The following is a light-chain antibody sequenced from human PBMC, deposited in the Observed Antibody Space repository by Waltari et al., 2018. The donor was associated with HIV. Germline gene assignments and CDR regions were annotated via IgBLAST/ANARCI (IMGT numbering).Light chain of an antibody. CDR2: EGN. J-gene: IGLJ2*01. Sequence: QSALTQPASVSGSPGQSITISCTGISSDVAIYKLVSWFQHHQDKAPQLIISEGNKRPSGASRRFSCSKAGNTFSLTISGLQAEDEADYYCCSYAGSSTSVVFGGGTKVTVL. CDR3: CSYAGSSTSVV. CDR1: SSDVAIYKL. V-gene: IGLV2-23*01.